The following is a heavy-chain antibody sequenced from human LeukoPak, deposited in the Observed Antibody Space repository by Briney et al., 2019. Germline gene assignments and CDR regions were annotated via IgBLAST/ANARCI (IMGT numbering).Heavy chain of an antibody. J-gene: IGHJ2*01. V-gene: IGHV3-30-3*01. CDR2: ISYDGSNK. CDR1: GFTFSSYA. Sequence: GGSLRLSCAASGFTFSSYAMSWVRQAPGKGLEWVAVISYDGSNKYYADSVKGRFTISRDNSKNTLYLQMNSLRAEDTAVYYCARGGPKTVTTSWYFDLWGRGTLVTVSS. D-gene: IGHD4-17*01. CDR3: ARGGPKTVTTSWYFDL.